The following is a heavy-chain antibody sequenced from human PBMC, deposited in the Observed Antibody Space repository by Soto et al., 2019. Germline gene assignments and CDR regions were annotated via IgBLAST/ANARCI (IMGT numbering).Heavy chain of an antibody. Sequence: QLQLQESGPGLVKPSETLSLTCSVSGGSISSRTFWWAWIRQPPGKGLEWIGDMYYSGSSYSSPSLKSRVTLSVDTSKNQLSMKLNSVTAADTAVYYCARHPRDDYNYGGSGIFDYWGQGTLVTVSS. D-gene: IGHD4-4*01. CDR1: GGSISSRTFW. CDR3: ARHPRDDYNYGGSGIFDY. CDR2: MYYSGSS. J-gene: IGHJ4*02. V-gene: IGHV4-39*01.